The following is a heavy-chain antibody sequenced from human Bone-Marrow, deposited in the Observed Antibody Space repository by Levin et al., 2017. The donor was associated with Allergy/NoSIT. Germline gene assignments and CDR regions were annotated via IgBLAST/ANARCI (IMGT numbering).Heavy chain of an antibody. J-gene: IGHJ4*02. D-gene: IGHD2-2*01. CDR1: DDSFSGYY. V-gene: IGHV4-34*01. CDR2: INHSGIT. Sequence: SETLSLTCAVSDDSFSGYYWNWIRQPPGEGLEWIGEINHSGITNYNPSPKGRVSISGDTSKDQFALKLNCVTTADTAVYYCAISPYTSPFYWCQGTLVTVSS. CDR3: AISPYTSPFY.